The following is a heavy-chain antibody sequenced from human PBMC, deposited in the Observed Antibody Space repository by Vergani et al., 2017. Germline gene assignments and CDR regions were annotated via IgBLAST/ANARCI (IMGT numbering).Heavy chain of an antibody. Sequence: EVQLLESGGGLVRPGGSLRLSCAGNGFIFDSNGMSWVRQVPGKGLEWVSGINWNGDNTGYADSVKGRFTISRDNAKNSLYLQMNSLRVEDTALYYCAGEAGSGFYDYFDYWGQGTLVTVSS. D-gene: IGHD6-19*01. V-gene: IGHV3-20*04. CDR2: INWNGDNT. CDR1: GFIFDSNG. J-gene: IGHJ4*02. CDR3: AGEAGSGFYDYFDY.